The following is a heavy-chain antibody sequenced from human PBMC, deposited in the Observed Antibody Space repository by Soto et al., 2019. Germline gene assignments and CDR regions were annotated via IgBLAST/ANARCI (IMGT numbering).Heavy chain of an antibody. J-gene: IGHJ3*02. V-gene: IGHV4-59*08. D-gene: IGHD4-17*01. CDR2: IYYSGST. CDR3: ARHADYGDYVGAFDI. CDR1: GGSISSYY. Sequence: ASETLSLTCTVSGGSISSYYWSWIRQPPGKGLEWIGYIYYSGSTNYNPSLKSRVTISVDTSKNQFSLKLSSVTAADTAVYYCARHADYGDYVGAFDIWGQGTMVTVSS.